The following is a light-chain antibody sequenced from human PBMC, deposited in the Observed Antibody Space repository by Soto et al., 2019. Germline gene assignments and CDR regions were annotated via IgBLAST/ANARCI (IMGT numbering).Light chain of an antibody. Sequence: EIVMTQSPATLSVSPGERATLSCRASRNINRKLAWYQQKPGQAPRLLISGASTRATGIPARFSGGGSGTAFTLTISSLQSEDFAVYYFQQYYDYPPLIFGGGTKVEIK. CDR1: RNINRK. CDR2: GAS. CDR3: QQYYDYPPLI. J-gene: IGKJ4*01. V-gene: IGKV3-15*01.